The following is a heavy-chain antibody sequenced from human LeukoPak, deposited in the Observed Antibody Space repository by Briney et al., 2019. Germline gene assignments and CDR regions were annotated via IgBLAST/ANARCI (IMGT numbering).Heavy chain of an antibody. V-gene: IGHV4-39*07. CDR1: GGSISSSSYY. CDR3: ARGYDFWSGSPFPYYFDY. CDR2: IYYSGST. Sequence: SETLSLTCTVSGGSISSSSYYWGWIRQPPGKGLEWIGSIYYSGSTYYNPSLKSRVTISVDTSKNQISLKLTSVTAADTAVYYCARGYDFWSGSPFPYYFDYWGQGTLVTVSS. D-gene: IGHD3-3*01. J-gene: IGHJ4*02.